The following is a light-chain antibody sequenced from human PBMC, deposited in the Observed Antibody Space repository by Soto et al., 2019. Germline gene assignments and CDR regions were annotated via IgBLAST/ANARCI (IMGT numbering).Light chain of an antibody. CDR1: SRHNTNA. V-gene: IGLV4-69*01. Sequence: QSVLTQSPSASASLGASGKLTCTLSSRHNTNAIAWHQQQPKKGPRFLMKVNSDGSHFKGDGIPDRFSGSSSGAERYLTISSLQSEDEADYYCQAWATGIHIFGGGTKVTVL. CDR3: QAWATGIHI. CDR2: VNSDGSH. J-gene: IGLJ2*01.